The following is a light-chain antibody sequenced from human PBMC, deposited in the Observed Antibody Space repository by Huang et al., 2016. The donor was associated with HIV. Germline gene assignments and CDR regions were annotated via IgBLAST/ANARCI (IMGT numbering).Light chain of an antibody. CDR3: QKYHSAPFT. V-gene: IGKV1-27*01. CDR1: QGIANY. CDR2: AAS. J-gene: IGKJ3*01. Sequence: DIQMTQSPSSLSASVGDRCTITCRGSQGIANYLAWYQQKPGKVPKLLIYAASTFQSGVPSRFSGSGSGTDFTLTISSLQPEDVATYYCQKYHSAPFTFGPGTKVDIK.